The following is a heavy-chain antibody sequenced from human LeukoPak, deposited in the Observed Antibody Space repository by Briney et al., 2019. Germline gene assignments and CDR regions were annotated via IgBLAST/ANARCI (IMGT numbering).Heavy chain of an antibody. Sequence: PAGGSLRLSCAASGFTFSSYGMHWVRQAPGKGLEWVALIWYDGSNNYYADSVKGRFTISRDNSKNTLYLQMNSLRAEDTAVYYCAKDQNSGWYEYFQHWGQGTLVTVSS. CDR2: IWYDGSNN. J-gene: IGHJ1*01. V-gene: IGHV3-33*06. CDR1: GFTFSSYG. CDR3: AKDQNSGWYEYFQH. D-gene: IGHD6-19*01.